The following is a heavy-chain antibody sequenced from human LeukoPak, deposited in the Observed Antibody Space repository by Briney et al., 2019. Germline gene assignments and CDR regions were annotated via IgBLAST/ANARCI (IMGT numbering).Heavy chain of an antibody. CDR1: GGSFSGYY. V-gene: IGHV4-34*01. Sequence: PSETLSLTCAVYGGSFSGYYWSWIRQPPGKGLEWIGEINHSGSTNYNPSLKSRVTISVDTSKNQFSLKLSSVTAADTAVYYCARGRTSSGGSCYGIDYWGQGTLFTVSS. CDR2: INHSGST. CDR3: ARGRTSSGGSCYGIDY. D-gene: IGHD2-15*01. J-gene: IGHJ4*02.